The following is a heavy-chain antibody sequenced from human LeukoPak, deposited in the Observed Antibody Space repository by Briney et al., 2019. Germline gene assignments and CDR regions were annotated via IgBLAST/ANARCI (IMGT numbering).Heavy chain of an antibody. J-gene: IGHJ5*02. V-gene: IGHV4-39*01. Sequence: SETLSLTCTVSGGSISSSSYYWGWIRQPPGKGLEWIGSIYYSGSTYYNPSLKSRVTKSVDTSKNQFSLKLSSVTAADTAVYYCARIYCSSTSCYFDPWGQGTLVTVSS. D-gene: IGHD2-2*01. CDR3: ARIYCSSTSCYFDP. CDR2: IYYSGST. CDR1: GGSISSSSYY.